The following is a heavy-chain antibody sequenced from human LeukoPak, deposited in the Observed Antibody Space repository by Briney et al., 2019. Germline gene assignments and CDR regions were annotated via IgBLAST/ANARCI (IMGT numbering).Heavy chain of an antibody. J-gene: IGHJ4*02. CDR1: GYYISSGYF. D-gene: IGHD3-22*01. Sequence: PSETLSLTCSVSGYYISSGYFWGWIRQPPGKGLEWIGNIYHSGSTNYSPSLNSRVTISVDTSKNQFSLKLGSVTAADTAVYYCAGTYYYDSSGYYFDYWGQGTLVTVSS. CDR3: AGTYYYDSSGYYFDY. CDR2: IYHSGST. V-gene: IGHV4-38-2*01.